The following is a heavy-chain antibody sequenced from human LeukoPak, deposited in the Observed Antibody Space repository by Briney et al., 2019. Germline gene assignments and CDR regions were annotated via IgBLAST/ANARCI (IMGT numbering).Heavy chain of an antibody. CDR2: INHSGST. CDR3: ARGRGSSSWFMGPKYNWFDP. Sequence: SETLSLTCAVYGGSFSGYYWSWIRQPPGKGLEWIGEINHSGSTNYNPSPKSRVTISVDTSKNQFSLKLSSVTAADTAVYYCARGRGSSSWFMGPKYNWFDPSGQGTLVTVSS. J-gene: IGHJ5*02. D-gene: IGHD6-13*01. V-gene: IGHV4-34*01. CDR1: GGSFSGYY.